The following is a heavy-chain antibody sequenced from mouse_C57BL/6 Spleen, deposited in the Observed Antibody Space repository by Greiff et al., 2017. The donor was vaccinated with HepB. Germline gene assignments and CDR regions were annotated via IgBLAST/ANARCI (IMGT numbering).Heavy chain of an antibody. V-gene: IGHV1-54*01. J-gene: IGHJ4*01. Sequence: ETSVKVSCKASGYAFTNYLIEWVKQRPGQGLEWIGVINPGSGGTNYNEKFKGKATLTADKSSSTAYMQLSSLTSEDSAVYFCARRRGSYAMDYWGQGTSVTVSS. CDR1: GYAFTNYL. CDR2: INPGSGGT. CDR3: ARRRGSYAMDY.